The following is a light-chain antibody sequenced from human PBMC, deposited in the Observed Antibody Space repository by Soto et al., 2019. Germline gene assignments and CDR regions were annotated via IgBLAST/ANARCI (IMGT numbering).Light chain of an antibody. V-gene: IGKV3-20*01. CDR2: GTS. Sequence: EIVLTQSPGTLSLSPGERATLSCRAIQSVSSSYLAWYQQKPGQAPRLLIYGTSSRATAIPDRFGGSGSGTDFTLTISRLEPEDFAVYYCQQYGSSSWTFGQGTKVDIK. CDR1: QSVSSSY. J-gene: IGKJ1*01. CDR3: QQYGSSSWT.